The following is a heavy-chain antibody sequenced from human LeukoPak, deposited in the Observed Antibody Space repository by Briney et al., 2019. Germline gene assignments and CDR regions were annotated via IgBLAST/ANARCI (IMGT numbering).Heavy chain of an antibody. CDR1: GYSISSGYY. CDR3: ARVWTTVTILYNWFDP. V-gene: IGHV4-38-2*02. CDR2: NSGST. J-gene: IGHJ5*02. Sequence: SETLSLTCTVSGYSISSGYYWGWIRQPPGKGLEWIGNNSGSTYYNPSLKSRVTISVDTSKNQFSLKLSSVTAADTAVYYCARVWTTVTILYNWFDPWGQGTLVTVSS. D-gene: IGHD4-17*01.